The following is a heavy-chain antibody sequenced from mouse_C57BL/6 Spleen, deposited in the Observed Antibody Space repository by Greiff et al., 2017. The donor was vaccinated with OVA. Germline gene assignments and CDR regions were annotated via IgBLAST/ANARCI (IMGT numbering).Heavy chain of an antibody. Sequence: EVKLVESGPELVKPGASVKIPCKASGYTFTDYNMDWVKQSHGKSLEWIGDINPNNGGTIYNQKFKGKATLTVDKSSSTAYMELRSLTSEDTAVYYCAREAMDNWGQGTSVTVSS. J-gene: IGHJ4*01. CDR2: INPNNGGT. CDR3: AREAMDN. CDR1: GYTFTDYN. V-gene: IGHV1-18*01.